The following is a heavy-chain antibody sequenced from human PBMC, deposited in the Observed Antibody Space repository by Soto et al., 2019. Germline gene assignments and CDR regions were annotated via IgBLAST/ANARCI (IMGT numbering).Heavy chain of an antibody. Sequence: EVQLVESGGGLVQPGGSLRLSCAASGFTLSSYNMNWVRQAPGKGLEWVSYISGSSDTIYYADSVKGRFTISRDNAKNSLYLQMDSLRDEDTAVYYCARDHGGRTWFVGIYYYGGVDVGGQGTTVTVSS. V-gene: IGHV3-48*02. J-gene: IGHJ6*02. CDR3: ARDHGGRTWFVGIYYYGGVDV. CDR2: ISGSSDTI. D-gene: IGHD3-10*01. CDR1: GFTLSSYN.